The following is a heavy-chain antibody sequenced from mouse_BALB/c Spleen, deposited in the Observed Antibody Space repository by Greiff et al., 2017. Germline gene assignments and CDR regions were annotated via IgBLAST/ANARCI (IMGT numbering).Heavy chain of an antibody. J-gene: IGHJ2*01. Sequence: EVKLVESGAELVRSGASVKLSCTASGFNIKDYYMHWVKQRPEQGLEWIGWIDPENGDTEYAPKFQGKATMTADTSSNTAYLQLSSLTSEDTAVYYCNVGYGYFDYWGQGTTLTVSS. CDR1: GFNIKDYY. CDR3: NVGYGYFDY. V-gene: IGHV14-4*02. CDR2: IDPENGDT. D-gene: IGHD2-14*01.